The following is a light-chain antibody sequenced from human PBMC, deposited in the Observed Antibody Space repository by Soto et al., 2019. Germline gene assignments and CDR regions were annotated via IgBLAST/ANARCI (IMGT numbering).Light chain of an antibody. CDR3: QQASSFPFT. J-gene: IGKJ3*01. Sequence: DIQMTQSPSSVSASVGDRVTITCRASQGVSTWLAWYQQIPGKAPKLLIYAASTLQSGVPSRFSGSGSGTDFTLTISSLQPGDSATYFCQQASSFPFTFGPGTKGDIK. CDR1: QGVSTW. V-gene: IGKV1-12*01. CDR2: AAS.